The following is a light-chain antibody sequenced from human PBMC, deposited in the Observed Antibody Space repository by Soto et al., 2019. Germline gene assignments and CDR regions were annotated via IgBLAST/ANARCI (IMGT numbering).Light chain of an antibody. CDR2: DAS. CDR3: QQYDKLGIFT. CDR1: QDISNY. Sequence: DIQMTQSPSSLSASVGDRVTITCQASQDISNYLNWYQQKPGKAPKLLIYDASNLETGVPSRFSGSGSGTDFTFTISSLQPEDIATYYCQQYDKLGIFTFGPGTKVDIK. V-gene: IGKV1-33*01. J-gene: IGKJ3*01.